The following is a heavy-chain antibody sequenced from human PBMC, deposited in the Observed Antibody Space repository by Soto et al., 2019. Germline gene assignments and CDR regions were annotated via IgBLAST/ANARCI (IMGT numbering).Heavy chain of an antibody. CDR2: TNPNSGNT. CDR1: GYTFTGYD. Sequence: GASVKVSCKTSGYTFTGYDINWVRQATGQGLEWMGWTNPNSGNTGYAPKFQGRVTMTRNTSISTAYMELSSLRSEDTAVYYCARAREVNAFDIWGQGTMVTVSS. D-gene: IGHD1-26*01. CDR3: ARAREVNAFDI. V-gene: IGHV1-8*01. J-gene: IGHJ3*02.